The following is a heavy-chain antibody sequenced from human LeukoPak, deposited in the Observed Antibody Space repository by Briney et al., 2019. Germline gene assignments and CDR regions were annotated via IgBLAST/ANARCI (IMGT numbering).Heavy chain of an antibody. CDR1: GGTFSSYA. CDR3: ARTLDYYDSSGYYYGAPDAFDI. Sequence: ASVKVSCKASGGTFSSYAISWVRQAPGQGLEWMGGIIPIFGTANYAQKFQGRVTITADKSTSTAYMELSSLGSEDTAVYYCARTLDYYDSSGYYYGAPDAFDIWGQGTMVTVSS. V-gene: IGHV1-69*06. J-gene: IGHJ3*02. CDR2: IIPIFGTA. D-gene: IGHD3-22*01.